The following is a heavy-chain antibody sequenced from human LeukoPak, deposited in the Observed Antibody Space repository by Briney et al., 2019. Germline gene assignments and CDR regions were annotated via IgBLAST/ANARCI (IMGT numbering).Heavy chain of an antibody. CDR2: IYYSGST. V-gene: IGHV4-59*01. J-gene: IGHJ5*02. D-gene: IGHD6-19*01. Sequence: PSETLSLTCTVSGGSISSYYWSWIRQSPGKGLEWIGYIYYSGSTNYNPSLKSRVTISVDTSKSQFSLKLSSVTAADTAVYYCARASSGWYNWFDPWGQGTLVIVSS. CDR3: ARASSGWYNWFDP. CDR1: GGSISSYY.